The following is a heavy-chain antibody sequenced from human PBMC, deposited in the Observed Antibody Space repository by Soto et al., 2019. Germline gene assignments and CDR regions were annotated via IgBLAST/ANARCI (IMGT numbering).Heavy chain of an antibody. J-gene: IGHJ4*02. CDR2: ISWNSGSI. V-gene: IGHV3-9*01. Sequence: EVQLVESGGGLVQPGRSLRLSCAASGFTFDDYAMHWVRQAPGKGLEWVSGISWNSGSIGYADSVKGRFTISRDNAKISLYLQMNSLRAEDTALYYGAPQGQWLVPMDYWGQGTLVTVSS. D-gene: IGHD6-19*01. CDR1: GFTFDDYA. CDR3: APQGQWLVPMDY.